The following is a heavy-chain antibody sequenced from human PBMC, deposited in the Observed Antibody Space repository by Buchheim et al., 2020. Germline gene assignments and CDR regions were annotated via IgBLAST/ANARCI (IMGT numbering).Heavy chain of an antibody. Sequence: EVQLVESGGGLVKPGGSLRLSCAASGFTFSNAWMSWVRQAPGKGLEWVGRIKSKTDGGTTDYAAPVKGRFTISRDDSKNTLYPQMNSLKTEDTAVYYCTSNFPYCSGGSCYWSYYYGMDVWGQGTT. J-gene: IGHJ6*02. CDR3: TSNFPYCSGGSCYWSYYYGMDV. CDR1: GFTFSNAW. D-gene: IGHD2-15*01. V-gene: IGHV3-15*01. CDR2: IKSKTDGGTT.